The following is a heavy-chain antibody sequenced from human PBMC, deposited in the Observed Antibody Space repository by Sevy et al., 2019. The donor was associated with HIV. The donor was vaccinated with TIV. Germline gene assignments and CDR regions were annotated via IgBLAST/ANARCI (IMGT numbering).Heavy chain of an antibody. V-gene: IGHV4-61*01. CDR1: GGSVSSGTYY. Sequence: SETLSLSCSVSGGSVSSGTYYWSWIRQPPGKGLEWIGHIYKTGSTNYKLSLQSRITISVDTSTNQFSLRLRSVTAADTAVYYCAGVPRGQLWDSGSLGGYYYHMDVWGKGTTVTVSS. D-gene: IGHD3-16*01. J-gene: IGHJ6*03. CDR3: AGVPRGQLWDSGSLGGYYYHMDV. CDR2: IYKTGST.